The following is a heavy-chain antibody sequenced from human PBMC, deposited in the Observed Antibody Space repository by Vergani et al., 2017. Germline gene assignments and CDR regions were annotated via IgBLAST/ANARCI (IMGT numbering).Heavy chain of an antibody. D-gene: IGHD3-3*01. CDR1: GGSFSGYY. CDR2: INHSGNT. V-gene: IGHV4-34*01. Sequence: QVQLQQWGAGLLKPSATLSLTCAVYGGSFSGYYWSWIRQPPGTGMEWIGEINHSGNTNYNPSLKSRVTISVDTSKNQFSLKLSTVTAADTAVYYCARVQEHYDFCSGYRVRYYYYMDVWGKGTTVTVSS. J-gene: IGHJ6*03. CDR3: ARVQEHYDFCSGYRVRYYYYMDV.